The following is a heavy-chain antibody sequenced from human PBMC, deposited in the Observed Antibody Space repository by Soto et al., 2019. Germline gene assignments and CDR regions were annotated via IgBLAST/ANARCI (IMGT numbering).Heavy chain of an antibody. CDR2: ISAYNGNT. V-gene: IGHV1-18*01. CDR3: ARNSSPRGYYDSSGYYYVYWFDP. Sequence: ASVKVSCKASGYTFASYAISWMRQAPGQGLEWMGWISAYNGNTNYAQKLQGRVTMTTDTSTSTAYMELRSPRSDDTAVYYCARNSSPRGYYDSSGYYYVYWFDPWGQGTLVTVSS. CDR1: GYTFASYA. D-gene: IGHD3-22*01. J-gene: IGHJ5*02.